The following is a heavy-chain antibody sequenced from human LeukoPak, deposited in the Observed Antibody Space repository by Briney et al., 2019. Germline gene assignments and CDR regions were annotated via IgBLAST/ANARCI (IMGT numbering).Heavy chain of an antibody. CDR2: INPNSGGT. V-gene: IGHV1-2*06. Sequence: GASVKVSCKASGYTFTGYYMHWVRQAPGQGLEWMGRINPNSGGTNYAQKFQGRVTMTRDTSISTAYMELSRLRSDDTAVYYCATASTQVYAIPYFDYWGQGTLVTVSS. CDR1: GYTFTGYY. J-gene: IGHJ4*02. D-gene: IGHD2-8*01. CDR3: ATASTQVYAIPYFDY.